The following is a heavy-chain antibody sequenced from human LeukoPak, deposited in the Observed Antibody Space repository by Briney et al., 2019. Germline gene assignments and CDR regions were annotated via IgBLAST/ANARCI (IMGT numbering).Heavy chain of an antibody. Sequence: SQTLSLTCTVSGGSISSGDYYWSWIRQSPGKGLEWIGYIYYSGSTYYNPSLKSRVTISVDTSKNQFSLKLSSVTAADTAVYYCARVAQLWLLDYWGQGTLVTVSS. CDR1: GGSISSGDYY. J-gene: IGHJ4*02. CDR3: ARVAQLWLLDY. D-gene: IGHD5-18*01. V-gene: IGHV4-30-4*01. CDR2: IYYSGST.